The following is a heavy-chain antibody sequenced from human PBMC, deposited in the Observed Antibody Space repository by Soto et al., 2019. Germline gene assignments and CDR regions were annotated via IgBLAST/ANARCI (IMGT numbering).Heavy chain of an antibody. CDR3: STGSDAYKGGRT. CDR1: DGSLSDNY. Sequence: QVHLQQWGAGLLKPSETLSLTCAVYDGSLSDNYYTWTRQSPGKGLEWIGEIHPSGSTFYNPSLQPRLTLSQDTSKKHFSLNLTSVTATDTGEYYCSTGSDAYKGGRTWGQGTLVTVSS. V-gene: IGHV4-34*02. D-gene: IGHD1-1*01. CDR2: IHPSGST. J-gene: IGHJ5*02.